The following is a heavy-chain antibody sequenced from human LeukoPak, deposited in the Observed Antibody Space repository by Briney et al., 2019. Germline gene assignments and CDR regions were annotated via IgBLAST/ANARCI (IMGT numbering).Heavy chain of an antibody. V-gene: IGHV3-30*18. J-gene: IGHJ6*04. CDR2: ISYDGSNK. CDR1: GFTFSSYG. CDR3: AKDQIVVVPAAMYPYYYGMDV. Sequence: GGSLRLSCAASGFTFSSYGMHWVRQAPGKGLEWVAVISYDGSNKYYADSVKGRFTISRDNSKNTLHLQMNSLRAEDTAVYYCAKDQIVVVPAAMYPYYYGMDVWGKGTTVTVSS. D-gene: IGHD2-2*01.